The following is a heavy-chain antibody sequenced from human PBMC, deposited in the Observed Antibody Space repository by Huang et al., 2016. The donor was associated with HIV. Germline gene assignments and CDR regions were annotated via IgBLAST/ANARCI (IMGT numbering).Heavy chain of an antibody. V-gene: IGHV1-18*01. CDR1: GYTFTSSG. Sequence: QVQLVQSGAEVKKPGASVKVSCKASGYTFTSSGISWVRQAPGQGLEWKGRISAYNGNTNDAQKLQGRVTITTDTSTSTAYMELRGLRSDDTAVYYCARQRSWSFDYWGQGTLVTVSS. J-gene: IGHJ4*02. CDR3: ARQRSWSFDY. CDR2: ISAYNGNT. D-gene: IGHD6-13*01.